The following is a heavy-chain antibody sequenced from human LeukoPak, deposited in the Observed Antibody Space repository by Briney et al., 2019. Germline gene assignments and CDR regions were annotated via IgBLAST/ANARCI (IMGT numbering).Heavy chain of an antibody. V-gene: IGHV4-4*07. CDR1: GGSISTYY. D-gene: IGHD3-16*02. Sequence: SETLSLTCTVSGGSISTYYWRWIRQPAGKGLEWIGRIYTSGSTNYNPFLKSRVTMSVDTSKNQFSLKLASVTAADTAVYYCARAKDNYRGNDAFDIWGQGTMVTVSS. J-gene: IGHJ3*02. CDR2: IYTSGST. CDR3: ARAKDNYRGNDAFDI.